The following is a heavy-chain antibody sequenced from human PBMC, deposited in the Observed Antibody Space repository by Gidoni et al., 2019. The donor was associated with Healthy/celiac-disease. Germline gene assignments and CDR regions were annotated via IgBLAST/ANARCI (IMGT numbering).Heavy chain of an antibody. Sequence: EVQLVQSGAEVKKPGESLKISCKGSGYSFTSSWIGWVRQMPGKGLDWMGIIYPGDSDTRYSPSFQGQVTISADKSISTAYLQWSSLKASDTAMYYCARGYDYIWGSYRSDYFDYWGQGTLVTVSS. CDR3: ARGYDYIWGSYRSDYFDY. V-gene: IGHV5-51*01. J-gene: IGHJ4*02. D-gene: IGHD3-16*02. CDR1: GYSFTSSW. CDR2: IYPGDSDT.